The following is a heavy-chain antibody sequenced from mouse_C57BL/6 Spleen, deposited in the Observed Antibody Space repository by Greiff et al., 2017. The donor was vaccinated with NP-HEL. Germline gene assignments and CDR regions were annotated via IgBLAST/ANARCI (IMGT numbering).Heavy chain of an antibody. V-gene: IGHV1-80*01. Sequence: QVQLKESGAELVKPGASVKISCKASGYAFSSYWMNWVKQRPGKGLEWIGQIYPGDGDTNYNGKFKGKATLTADKSSSTAYMQLSSLTSEDSAVYFCARRGSSGLYAMDYWGQGTSVTVSS. CDR2: IYPGDGDT. CDR3: ARRGSSGLYAMDY. J-gene: IGHJ4*01. CDR1: GYAFSSYW. D-gene: IGHD3-2*02.